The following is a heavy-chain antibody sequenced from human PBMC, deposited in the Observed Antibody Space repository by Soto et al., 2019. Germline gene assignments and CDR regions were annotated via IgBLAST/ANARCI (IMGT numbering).Heavy chain of an antibody. V-gene: IGHV1-69*02. J-gene: IGHJ6*03. CDR1: GGTFSSYT. D-gene: IGHD4-17*01. CDR3: AQEYGDYYYYYMDV. CDR2: IIPILGIA. Sequence: QVQLVQSGAEVKKPGSSVKVSCKASGGTFSSYTISWVRQAPGQGLEWMGRIIPILGIANYAQKFQGRVTITADKTTSTAYMEESSMRSEDTAVSYCAQEYGDYYYYYMDVWGKGTTVTVSS.